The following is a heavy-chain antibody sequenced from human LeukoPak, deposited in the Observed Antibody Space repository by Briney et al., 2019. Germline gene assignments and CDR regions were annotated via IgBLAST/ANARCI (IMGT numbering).Heavy chain of an antibody. CDR3: ASSMDTGMSPFDY. CDR2: IYYSGST. Sequence: PSETLSLTCSVSGGSISSSYWNWIRQPPGKALEWIGYIYYSGSTNYNPSLKSRVTISVDTSKNQFSLKLTSVTAADTALYYCASSMDTGMSPFDYWGQGTLVTVSS. D-gene: IGHD5-18*01. J-gene: IGHJ4*02. V-gene: IGHV4-59*01. CDR1: GGSISSSY.